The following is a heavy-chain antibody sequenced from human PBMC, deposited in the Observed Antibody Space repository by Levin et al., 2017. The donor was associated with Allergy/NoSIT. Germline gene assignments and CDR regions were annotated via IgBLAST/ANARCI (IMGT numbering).Heavy chain of an antibody. D-gene: IGHD3-10*01. V-gene: IGHV4-39*01. J-gene: IGHJ6*02. CDR2: IYYSGST. CDR3: ARHQRAVGYYGSGRYYMGRGYYYYGMDV. CDR1: GGSISSSSYY. Sequence: SQTLSLTCTVSGGSISSSSYYWGWIRQPPGKGLEWIGSIYYSGSTYYNPSLKSRVTISVDTSKNQFSLKLSSVTAADTAVYYCARHQRAVGYYGSGRYYMGRGYYYYGMDVWGQGTTVTVSS.